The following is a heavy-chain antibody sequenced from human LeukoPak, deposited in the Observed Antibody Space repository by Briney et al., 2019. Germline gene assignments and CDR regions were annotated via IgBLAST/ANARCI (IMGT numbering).Heavy chain of an antibody. Sequence: GGSLRLSCAASGFTFSSYAMHWVRQAPGKGLEWVAVISYDGSNKYYADSVKGRFTISRDNSKNTLYLQMNSLRAEDTAVYYCARGHPDYYGSGSYYNVPFDYWGQGTLVTVSS. V-gene: IGHV3-30-3*01. D-gene: IGHD3-10*01. CDR3: ARGHPDYYGSGSYYNVPFDY. CDR2: ISYDGSNK. J-gene: IGHJ4*02. CDR1: GFTFSSYA.